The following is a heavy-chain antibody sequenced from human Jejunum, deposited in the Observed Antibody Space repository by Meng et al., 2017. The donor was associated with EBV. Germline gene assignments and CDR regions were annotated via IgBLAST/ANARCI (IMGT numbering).Heavy chain of an antibody. Sequence: QLQLQESGPGLVKPSETLSLTCTFSGGSVNSGNVYWSWIRQPPGKGLEWIGYIYYSGSTNYIPSLKSRVTISLDTSKNQFSLKLSSVTAADTAVYYCAGLRYSGYDRAFDYWGQGALVTVSS. J-gene: IGHJ4*02. CDR3: AGLRYSGYDRAFDY. CDR2: IYYSGST. V-gene: IGHV4-61*01. D-gene: IGHD5-12*01. CDR1: GGSVNSGNVY.